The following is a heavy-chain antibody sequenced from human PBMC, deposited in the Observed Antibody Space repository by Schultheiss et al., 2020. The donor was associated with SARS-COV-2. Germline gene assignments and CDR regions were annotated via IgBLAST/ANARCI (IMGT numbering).Heavy chain of an antibody. CDR3: AKGTAASYPYDFDS. Sequence: GGSLRLSCVASGFTFSSYAMSWVRQAPGKGLEWVSAITDSGGDTYYGDPVKGRFTISRDNSKNTLYLQMNSLRAEDTAVYYCAKGTAASYPYDFDSWGQGALVTVSS. J-gene: IGHJ4*02. V-gene: IGHV3-23*01. CDR2: ITDSGGDT. D-gene: IGHD2-15*01. CDR1: GFTFSSYA.